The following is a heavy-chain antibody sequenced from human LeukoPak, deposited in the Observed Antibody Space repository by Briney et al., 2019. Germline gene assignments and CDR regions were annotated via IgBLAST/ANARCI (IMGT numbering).Heavy chain of an antibody. J-gene: IGHJ6*02. D-gene: IGHD3-3*01. V-gene: IGHV5-51*01. CDR2: IYPGDSDT. Sequence: GESLKISCKGSGYSFTSYWIGWVRQMPGKGLEWMGIIYPGDSDTRYSPSFQGQVTISADKSISTAYLQWSSLKASDTAMYYCARRGTYYDFWSGYSRGSYYYYGMDVWGQGTTVT. CDR1: GYSFTSYW. CDR3: ARRGTYYDFWSGYSRGSYYYYGMDV.